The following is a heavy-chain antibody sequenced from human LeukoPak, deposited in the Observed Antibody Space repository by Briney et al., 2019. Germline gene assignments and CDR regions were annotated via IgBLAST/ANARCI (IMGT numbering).Heavy chain of an antibody. Sequence: GGSLRLSCAASGFTFSSYGMHWVRQAPGKGLEWVAVIWYGGSNKYYADSVKGRFTISRDNSKNTLYLQMNSLRAEDTAVYYCAKNADPYYYYYMDVWGKGTTVTVSS. CDR1: GFTFSSYG. J-gene: IGHJ6*03. CDR2: IWYGGSNK. V-gene: IGHV3-30*02. CDR3: AKNADPYYYYYMDV.